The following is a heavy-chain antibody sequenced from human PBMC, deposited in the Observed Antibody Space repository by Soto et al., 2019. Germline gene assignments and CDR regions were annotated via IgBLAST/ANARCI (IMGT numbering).Heavy chain of an antibody. CDR2: IYYSGST. Sequence: GSLRLSCAASGFTFSSYSMNWVRQAPGKGLEWIGSIYYSGSTYYNPSLKSRVTISVDTSKNQFSLKLSSVTAADTAVYYCASITDFWGTRSNVYWGQGTLVTVSS. CDR1: GFTFSSYS. D-gene: IGHD3-3*01. J-gene: IGHJ4*02. V-gene: IGHV4-39*01. CDR3: ASITDFWGTRSNVY.